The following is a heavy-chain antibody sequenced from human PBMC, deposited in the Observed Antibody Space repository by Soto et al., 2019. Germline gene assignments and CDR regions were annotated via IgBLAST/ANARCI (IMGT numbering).Heavy chain of an antibody. J-gene: IGHJ6*02. Sequence: PXDSLTISCKGSGYSFTSYWIGWVRQMPGKGLEWMGIIYPGDSDTRYSPSFQGQVTISADKSISTAYLQWSSLKASDTAMYYCARQKVTTTPHYYGMDVWGQGTTVTVSS. CDR3: ARQKVTTTPHYYGMDV. CDR2: IYPGDSDT. D-gene: IGHD4-4*01. V-gene: IGHV5-51*01. CDR1: GYSFTSYW.